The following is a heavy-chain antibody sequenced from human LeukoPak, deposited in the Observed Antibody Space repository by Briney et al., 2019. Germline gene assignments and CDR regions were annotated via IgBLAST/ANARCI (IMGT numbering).Heavy chain of an antibody. CDR3: ARGHIITMIVVVITTGAFDI. D-gene: IGHD3-22*01. CDR2: INHSGST. V-gene: IGHV4-34*01. CDR1: GGSFSGYY. J-gene: IGHJ3*02. Sequence: PSQTLSLTCAVYGGSFSGYYWSWIRQPPGKGLEWIGEINHSGSTNYNPSLKSRVTISVDTSKNQFSLKLSSVTAADTAVYYCARGHIITMIVVVITTGAFDIWGQGTMVTVSS.